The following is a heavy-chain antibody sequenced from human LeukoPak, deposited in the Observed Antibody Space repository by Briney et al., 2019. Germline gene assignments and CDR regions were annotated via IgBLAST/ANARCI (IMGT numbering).Heavy chain of an antibody. V-gene: IGHV1-46*03. CDR3: ARWEGKGRAFDI. D-gene: IGHD1-26*01. J-gene: IGHJ3*02. CDR2: INPSGGST. Sequence: ASVKVSCKASGYTFTSYYMHWVRQAPGQGLEWMGIINPSGGSTSYAQKFQGRVTMTRDTSTSTVYMERSSLRSEDTAVYYCARWEGKGRAFDIWGQGTMVTVSS. CDR1: GYTFTSYY.